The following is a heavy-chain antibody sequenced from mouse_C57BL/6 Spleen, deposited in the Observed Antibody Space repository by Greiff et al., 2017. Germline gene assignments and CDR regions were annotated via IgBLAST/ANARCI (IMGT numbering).Heavy chain of an antibody. CDR1: GYNFTSYW. CDR3: ARETDDAMDY. J-gene: IGHJ4*01. Sequence: QVQLQQPGAELVRPGSSVKLSCKASGYNFTSYWMHWVKQRPIQGLEWIGNIDPSDSETHYNQKFKDKATLTVDKSSSTAYMQLSSLTSEDSAVYVCARETDDAMDYWGQGTSVTVSS. CDR2: IDPSDSET. V-gene: IGHV1-52*01.